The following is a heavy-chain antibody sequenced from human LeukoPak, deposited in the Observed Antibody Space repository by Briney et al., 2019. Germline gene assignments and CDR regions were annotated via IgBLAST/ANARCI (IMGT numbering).Heavy chain of an antibody. Sequence: PGGSLRLSCAASGFTFSSYAMSWVRQAPGKGLEWVSAISGSGGSTYYADSVKGRFTISRDNSKNTLYLQMNSLRAEDTAVYYCAKGRYGSGSYPSDYWGQGTLVTVSS. CDR2: ISGSGGST. J-gene: IGHJ4*02. CDR3: AKGRYGSGSYPSDY. D-gene: IGHD3-10*01. CDR1: GFTFSSYA. V-gene: IGHV3-23*01.